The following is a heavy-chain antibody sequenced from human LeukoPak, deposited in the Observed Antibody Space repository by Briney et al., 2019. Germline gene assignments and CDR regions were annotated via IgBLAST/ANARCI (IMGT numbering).Heavy chain of an antibody. Sequence: ASVKVSCKTSGYSFTSYDINWVRQATGQGLEWMGYRNPNSGRTGYAQKFQGRITLTTDTSISTAYMELSSLTSEDTGVYYCATEFRRIGPWGQGTLVTVSS. CDR2: RNPNSGRT. CDR1: GYSFTSYD. CDR3: ATEFRRIGP. V-gene: IGHV1-8*01. J-gene: IGHJ5*02.